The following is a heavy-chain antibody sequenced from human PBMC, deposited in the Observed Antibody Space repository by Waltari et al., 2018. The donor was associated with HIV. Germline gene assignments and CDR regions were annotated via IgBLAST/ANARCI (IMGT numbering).Heavy chain of an antibody. V-gene: IGHV3-48*01. J-gene: IGHJ4*02. D-gene: IGHD3-22*01. Sequence: EVQLVESGGGLVQPGGSLRLSCAASGFTFSSYSMNWVRQAPGKGLEWVSYISSSSSTIYYADSVKGRFTISRDNAKNSLYLQMNSLRAEDTAVYYCARSTYYYDSSGYYCPDYWGQGTLVTVSS. CDR2: ISSSSSTI. CDR3: ARSTYYYDSSGYYCPDY. CDR1: GFTFSSYS.